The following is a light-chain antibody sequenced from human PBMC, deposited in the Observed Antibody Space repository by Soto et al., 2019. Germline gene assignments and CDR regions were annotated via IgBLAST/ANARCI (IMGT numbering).Light chain of an antibody. J-gene: IGLJ3*02. Sequence: QPVLTQSPSASASLGASVKLTCTLSSGHSTYAIAWHQQHPGRGPRYLMRLNSDGSHNKGDGIPDRFSGSSSGAERYLTISSLQSEDEADYYCQAWGTGIRVFGGGTKLTVL. CDR2: LNSDGSH. CDR1: SGHSTYA. CDR3: QAWGTGIRV. V-gene: IGLV4-69*01.